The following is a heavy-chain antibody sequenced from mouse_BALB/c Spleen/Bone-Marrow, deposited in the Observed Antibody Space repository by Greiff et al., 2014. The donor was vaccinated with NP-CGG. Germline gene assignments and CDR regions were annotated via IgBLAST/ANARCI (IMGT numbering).Heavy chain of an antibody. J-gene: IGHJ2*01. Sequence: QVQLQQPGAELMKPGASVKISCKATGYTFSSYWIEWVKQRPGHGLEWIGEILPGSGSTNYNEKFKGKATFTADTSSNTAYMQLGSLTSEDSAVYYCARRGYDGYHWGQGTTLTVSS. CDR2: ILPGSGST. V-gene: IGHV1-9*01. D-gene: IGHD2-3*01. CDR3: ARRGYDGYH. CDR1: GYTFSSYW.